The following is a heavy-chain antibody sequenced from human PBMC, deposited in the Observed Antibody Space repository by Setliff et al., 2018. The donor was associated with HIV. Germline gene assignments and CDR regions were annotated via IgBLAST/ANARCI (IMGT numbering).Heavy chain of an antibody. V-gene: IGHV3-7*01. J-gene: IGHJ4*02. CDR3: ARVLGYCSGGSCYSYYFDH. Sequence: PGGSLRLSCVASGFTFSRDWMSWVRQAPGKGLEFVANIKEDGSVTNYVDSVKGRFTISRDYAKNSLYLQMNSLRADDTAVYYWARVLGYCSGGSCYSYYFDHWGQGTLVTVSS. CDR1: GFTFSRDW. D-gene: IGHD2-15*01. CDR2: IKEDGSVT.